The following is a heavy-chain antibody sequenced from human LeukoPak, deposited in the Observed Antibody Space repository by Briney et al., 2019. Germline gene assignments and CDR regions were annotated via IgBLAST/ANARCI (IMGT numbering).Heavy chain of an antibody. V-gene: IGHV3-30-3*01. Sequence: GGSLRLSCAASGFTFSSYAMHWVRQAPGKGLEWVAVISYDGSNKYYADSVKGRFTISRDNSKNTLYLQMNSLRAEDTAVYYCATLWFGELSRLDAFDIWGQGTMVTVSS. D-gene: IGHD3-10*01. CDR1: GFTFSSYA. CDR3: ATLWFGELSRLDAFDI. CDR2: ISYDGSNK. J-gene: IGHJ3*02.